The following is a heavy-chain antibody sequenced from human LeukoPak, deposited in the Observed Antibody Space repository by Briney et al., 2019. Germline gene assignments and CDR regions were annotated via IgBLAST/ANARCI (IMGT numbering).Heavy chain of an antibody. J-gene: IGHJ3*02. CDR2: IYWDDDK. V-gene: IGHV2-5*02. CDR3: AHRMIRGYTLGLGVVGAFDI. Sequence: SGPTLVKPTQTLTLTCTFSGLSLTTAGVGVGWIRQPPGKALEWLAVIYWDDDKHYSPSLQNRLTITKDTFKNHVVLSLTNMDPVDAGTYYCAHRMIRGYTLGLGVVGAFDIWGQGTMVTVSS. CDR1: GLSLTTAGVG. D-gene: IGHD5-18*01.